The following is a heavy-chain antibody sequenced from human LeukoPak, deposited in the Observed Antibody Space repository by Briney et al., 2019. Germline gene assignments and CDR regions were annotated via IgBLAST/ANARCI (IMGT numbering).Heavy chain of an antibody. CDR2: IYYSGST. CDR3: ARGILGYCSSTSCHAPGPGDY. J-gene: IGHJ4*02. D-gene: IGHD2-2*01. CDR1: GGSISSGGYY. Sequence: SETLSLTCTVSGGSISSGGYYWSWIRQHPGKGLEWIGYIYYSGSTYYNPSLKSRVTISVDTSENQFSLKLSSVTAADTAVYYCARGILGYCSSTSCHAPGPGDYWGQGTLVTVSS. V-gene: IGHV4-31*03.